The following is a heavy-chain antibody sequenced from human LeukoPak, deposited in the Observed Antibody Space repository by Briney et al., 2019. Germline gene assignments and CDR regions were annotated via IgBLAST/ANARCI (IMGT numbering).Heavy chain of an antibody. V-gene: IGHV3-48*03. CDR1: GFTFTSYE. CDR3: VRITVVPDY. CDR2: ISSSGKTI. D-gene: IGHD4-23*01. Sequence: GGSLRLSCAASGFTFTSYEMNWVRQAPGKGLEWVSYISSSGKTIYYADSVKGRFTISRDNDKNSLYLRMNSLRAEDTAVYYCVRITVVPDYWGQGTLVNVSS. J-gene: IGHJ4*02.